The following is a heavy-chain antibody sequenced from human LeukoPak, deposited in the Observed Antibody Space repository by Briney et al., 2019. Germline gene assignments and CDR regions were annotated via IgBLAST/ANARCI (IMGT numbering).Heavy chain of an antibody. CDR1: GYSFTSYW. CDR3: ARLGIAAASTQGSFFDY. V-gene: IGHV5-51*01. D-gene: IGHD6-13*01. CDR2: IYPGDSDT. Sequence: GESLKISCKGSGYSFTSYWIGWVRQMPGKGLELMGIIYPGDSDTRYTPSFQCQVPISADKSISTAFLQWSSVKASDTAMYYCARLGIAAASTQGSFFDYWGQGALVTVSS. J-gene: IGHJ4*02.